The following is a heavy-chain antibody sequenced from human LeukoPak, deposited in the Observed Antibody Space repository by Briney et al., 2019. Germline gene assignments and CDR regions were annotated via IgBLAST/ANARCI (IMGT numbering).Heavy chain of an antibody. CDR2: IKQDGSEK. CDR3: AKDAGYSSSWYRDYPLDY. J-gene: IGHJ4*02. V-gene: IGHV3-7*03. CDR1: GGSISSSSYY. Sequence: PSETLSLTCTVSGGSISSSSYYWGWIRQPPGKGLEWVANIKQDGSEKYYVDSVKGRFTISRDNAKNSLYLQMNSLRAEDTAVYYCAKDAGYSSSWYRDYPLDYWGQGTLVTVSS. D-gene: IGHD6-13*01.